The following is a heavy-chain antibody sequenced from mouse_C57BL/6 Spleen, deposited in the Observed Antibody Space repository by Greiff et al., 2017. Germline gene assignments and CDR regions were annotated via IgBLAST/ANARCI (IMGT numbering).Heavy chain of an antibody. V-gene: IGHV1-53*01. CDR1: GYTFTSYW. Sequence: QVQLQQPGTELVKPGASVKLSCKASGYTFTSYWMHWVKQRPGQGLEWIGNINPSNGGTNYNEKFKSKATLTVDKSSSTDYMQLSSLTSEDSAVYYFARSPISIYYYCSSSSYAMYYWGQGASVTVSS. CDR2: INPSNGGT. CDR3: ARSPISIYYYCSSSSYAMYY. D-gene: IGHD1-1*01. J-gene: IGHJ4*01.